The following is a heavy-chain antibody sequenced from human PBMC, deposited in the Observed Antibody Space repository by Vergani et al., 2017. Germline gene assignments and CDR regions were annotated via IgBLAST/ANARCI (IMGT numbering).Heavy chain of an antibody. J-gene: IGHJ6*03. V-gene: IGHV1-18*01. Sequence: QVQLVQSGAEVKKPGASVKVSCKASGYTFTSYGISWVRQAPGQGLEWMGWISAYNGNTNYAQKLQGRVTMTTDTSTSTAYMELRSLRSDDTAVYYCARDLRPVSVTPRYYYYYYMDVWGKGTTVTVSS. D-gene: IGHD4-17*01. CDR3: ARDLRPVSVTPRYYYYYYMDV. CDR1: GYTFTSYG. CDR2: ISAYNGNT.